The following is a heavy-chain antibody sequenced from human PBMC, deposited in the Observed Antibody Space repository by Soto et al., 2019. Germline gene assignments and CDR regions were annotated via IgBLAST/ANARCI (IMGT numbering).Heavy chain of an antibody. CDR2: IGTYNGFT. D-gene: IGHD2-2*01. CDR1: GYTFSSYG. CDR3: ARDFYCIRIRCFDAFDS. Sequence: QVQLVQSGAEVKKPGASVKVSCQASGYTFSSYGISWVRQAPGQGLEWLGWIGTYNGFTNYADKVQGRVTMTTDTSTSTAYMELRSLRSEDTAVYYCARDFYCIRIRCFDAFDSWGQVTLVTVSS. J-gene: IGHJ3*02. V-gene: IGHV1-18*01.